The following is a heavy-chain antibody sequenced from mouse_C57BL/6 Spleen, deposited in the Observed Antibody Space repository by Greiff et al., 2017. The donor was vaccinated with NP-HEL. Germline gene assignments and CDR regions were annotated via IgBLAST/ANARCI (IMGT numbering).Heavy chain of an antibody. D-gene: IGHD1-1*01. V-gene: IGHV5-9*01. CDR3: ARHGSSYDAMDY. Sequence: EVQLVESGGGLVKPGGSLKLSCAASGFTFSSYTMSWVRQTPEKRLEWVATISGGGGNNYYPDSVKGRFTISRDNAKNTLYLQMSSLRSEDTALYYCARHGSSYDAMDYWGQGTSGTVSS. CDR2: ISGGGGNN. CDR1: GFTFSSYT. J-gene: IGHJ4*01.